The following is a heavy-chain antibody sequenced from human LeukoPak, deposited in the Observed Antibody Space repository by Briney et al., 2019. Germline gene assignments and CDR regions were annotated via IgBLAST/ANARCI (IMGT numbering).Heavy chain of an antibody. CDR2: INPNSGGT. CDR1: GYTFTGYY. CDR3: ARDFARTTGNWIYYYYYGMDV. Sequence: ASVTVSCKASGYTFTGYYMHWVRQAPGQGLEWMGWINPNSGGTNYAQKFQGRVTMTRDTSISTAYMELSRLRSDDTAVYYCARDFARTTGNWIYYYYYGMDVWGQGTTVTVSS. V-gene: IGHV1-2*02. D-gene: IGHD1-1*01. J-gene: IGHJ6*02.